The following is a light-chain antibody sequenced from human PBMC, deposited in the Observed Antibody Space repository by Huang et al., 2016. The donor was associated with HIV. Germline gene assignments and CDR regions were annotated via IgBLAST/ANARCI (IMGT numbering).Light chain of an antibody. J-gene: IGKJ2*01. CDR3: QQCNTYPYT. V-gene: IGKV1-16*01. CDR2: AVS. CDR1: QGVSTN. Sequence: DIQMTQSPSSLSASVGDRVTITCRASQGVSTNLVWFQQKPGEAPKSLIFAVSSWQSGVPSRFGGSGSGTDFTLTISSVQPEDVATYYCQQCNTYPYTFGPGTKLEIK.